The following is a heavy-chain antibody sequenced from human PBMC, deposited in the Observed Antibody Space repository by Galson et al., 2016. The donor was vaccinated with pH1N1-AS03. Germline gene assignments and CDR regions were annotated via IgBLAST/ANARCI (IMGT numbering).Heavy chain of an antibody. V-gene: IGHV3-7*01. Sequence: SLRLSCATSGFTFSTSWMYWVRQAPGMGLEWVANIKEDGSEKYYVDSVKGRFTISIDKAKNSLYLQTNSLRDADTAVYYCAGDGPPQGISVAGSFDFGGQGTLVTVSS. J-gene: IGHJ4*02. D-gene: IGHD6-19*01. CDR1: GFTFSTSW. CDR3: AGDGPPQGISVAGSFDF. CDR2: IKEDGSEK.